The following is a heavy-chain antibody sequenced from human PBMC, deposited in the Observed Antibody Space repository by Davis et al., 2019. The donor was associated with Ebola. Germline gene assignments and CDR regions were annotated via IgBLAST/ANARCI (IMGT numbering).Heavy chain of an antibody. J-gene: IGHJ1*01. V-gene: IGHV4-34*01. CDR1: GGSLSGTY. Sequence: MPSETLSLTCAVYGGSLSGTYWSWIRQPPGKGLEWIGEINHSGSTNYNPSLKSRVTISVDTSKNQFSLKLSSVTAADTAVYYCARGPAVPAVMWYFHHWGQGTLVTVSS. CDR3: ARGPAVPAVMWYFHH. CDR2: INHSGST. D-gene: IGHD2-2*01.